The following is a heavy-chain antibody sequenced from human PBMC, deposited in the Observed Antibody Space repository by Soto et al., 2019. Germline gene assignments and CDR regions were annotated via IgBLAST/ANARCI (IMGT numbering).Heavy chain of an antibody. D-gene: IGHD4-17*01. Sequence: GGSLRLSCAASGFSVSNNYMNWVRQAPGRGLEWVSLIFEVDTTYYADSVRGRFTISRDDSKNTVYLEMNNLRAEDTAVYYCARYNDYAYWGQGTLVTVSS. J-gene: IGHJ4*02. CDR2: IFEVDTT. CDR1: GFSVSNNY. CDR3: ARYNDYAY. V-gene: IGHV3-66*01.